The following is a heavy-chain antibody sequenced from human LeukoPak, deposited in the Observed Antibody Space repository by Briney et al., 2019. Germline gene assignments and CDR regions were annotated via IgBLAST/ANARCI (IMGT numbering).Heavy chain of an antibody. V-gene: IGHV3-66*02. Sequence: GGSLRLSCAASGFTVSSNYMSWVRQAPGKGLEWVSVIYSGGSTYYADPVEGRFTISRDNSKNTLYLQMNSLRAEDTAVYYCARDAMYYYGSGRYNWGQGTLVTVSS. J-gene: IGHJ4*02. CDR2: IYSGGST. CDR1: GFTVSSNY. D-gene: IGHD3-10*01. CDR3: ARDAMYYYGSGRYN.